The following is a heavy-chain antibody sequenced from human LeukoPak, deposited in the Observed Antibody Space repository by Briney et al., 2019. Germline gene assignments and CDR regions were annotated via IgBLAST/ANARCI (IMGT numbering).Heavy chain of an antibody. D-gene: IGHD5-12*01. CDR2: ISGSGGST. CDR3: AKNSGYEEGFYGMDV. Sequence: PGGSLRLSCAASGFTFSSYAMSWVRQAPGKGLEWVSAISGSGGSTYYADSVKGRFTISRDNSKNTLYLQMNSLRAEDTAVYYCAKNSGYEEGFYGMDVWGQGTTVTVFS. CDR1: GFTFSSYA. V-gene: IGHV3-23*01. J-gene: IGHJ6*02.